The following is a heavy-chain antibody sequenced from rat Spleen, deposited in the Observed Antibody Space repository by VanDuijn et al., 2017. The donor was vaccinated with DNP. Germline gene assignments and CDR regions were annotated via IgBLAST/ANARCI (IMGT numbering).Heavy chain of an antibody. CDR1: GFSLTNYN. V-gene: IGHV2-41*01. J-gene: IGHJ3*01. D-gene: IGHD1-2*01. CDR3: ARSPETSYIYFPWAY. CDR2: MWTGGKT. Sequence: QVQLKESGPGLVQPSQTLSLTCTVAGFSLTNYNVHWVRQPPGKGLEWMGVMWTGGKTEYNSTVKSRLSISKDTSKSQVFLKMNSLQTEDTATYYCARSPETSYIYFPWAYWGQGTLVTVSS.